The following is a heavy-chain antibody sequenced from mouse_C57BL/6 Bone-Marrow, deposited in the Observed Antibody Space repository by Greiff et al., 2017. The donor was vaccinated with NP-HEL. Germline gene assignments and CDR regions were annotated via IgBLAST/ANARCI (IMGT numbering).Heavy chain of an antibody. V-gene: IGHV1-74*01. CDR1: GYTFTSYW. J-gene: IGHJ4*01. CDR2: IHPSDSDT. Sequence: QVQLQQPGAELVKPGASVKVSCKASGYTFTSYWMHWVKQRPGQGLEWIGRIHPSDSDTNYNQKFKGKSTLTVDKSSSTAYMQLSSLTSEDSAVYYCAIWAPYYYGSSYDAMDYWGQGTSVTVSS. D-gene: IGHD1-1*01. CDR3: AIWAPYYYGSSYDAMDY.